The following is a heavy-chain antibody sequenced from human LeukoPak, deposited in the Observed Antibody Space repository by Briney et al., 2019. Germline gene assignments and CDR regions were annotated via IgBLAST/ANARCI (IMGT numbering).Heavy chain of an antibody. D-gene: IGHD6-19*01. CDR1: GGSISSYY. Sequence: SETLSLTCTVSGGSISSYYWSWIRQPPGKGLEWIGRIYTSGSTNYNPSLKSRVTISVDTSKNQFSLKLSSVTAADTAVYYCAREDLYSSGTPSPWGQGTLVTVSS. J-gene: IGHJ5*02. CDR2: IYTSGST. CDR3: AREDLYSSGTPSP. V-gene: IGHV4-4*08.